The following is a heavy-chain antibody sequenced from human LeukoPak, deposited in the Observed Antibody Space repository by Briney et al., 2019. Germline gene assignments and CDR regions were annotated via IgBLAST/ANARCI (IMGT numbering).Heavy chain of an antibody. Sequence: SETLSLTCAVYGGSFSGYYWSWIRQPPGKGLEWIGEINHSGSTNYNPSLKSRVTISVDTSKNQFSLKLSSVTAADTAVYYCARPRYLAAAPFDYWGQGTLVTVSS. J-gene: IGHJ4*02. CDR2: INHSGST. V-gene: IGHV4-34*01. D-gene: IGHD6-13*01. CDR3: ARPRYLAAAPFDY. CDR1: GGSFSGYY.